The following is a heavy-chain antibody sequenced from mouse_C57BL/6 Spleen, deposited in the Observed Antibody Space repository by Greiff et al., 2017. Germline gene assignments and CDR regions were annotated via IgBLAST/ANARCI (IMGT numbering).Heavy chain of an antibody. Sequence: EVMLVESGEGLVKPGGSLKLSCAASGFTFSSYAMSWVRQTPEKRLEWVAYISSGGDYIYYADTVKGRFTISRDNARNTLYLQMSSLKSEDTAMYYCTRDGDYGSSFDYWGQGTTLTVSS. CDR2: ISSGGDYI. V-gene: IGHV5-9-1*02. CDR3: TRDGDYGSSFDY. J-gene: IGHJ2*01. CDR1: GFTFSSYA. D-gene: IGHD1-1*01.